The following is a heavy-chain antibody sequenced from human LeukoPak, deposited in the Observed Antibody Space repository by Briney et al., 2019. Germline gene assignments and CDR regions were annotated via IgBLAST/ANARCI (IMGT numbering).Heavy chain of an antibody. CDR2: ISYSGST. CDR3: ARSIAALENDY. V-gene: IGHV4-59*01. D-gene: IGHD6-6*01. J-gene: IGHJ4*02. CDR1: GDSISSSY. Sequence: PSETLSLTCTVSGDSISSSYWSWIRQPPGKGLEWIGYISYSGSTSSNPSLRSRVTISVDTSKNQFSLRLTSVTAADTAVYYCARSIAALENDYWGQGTLVTVSS.